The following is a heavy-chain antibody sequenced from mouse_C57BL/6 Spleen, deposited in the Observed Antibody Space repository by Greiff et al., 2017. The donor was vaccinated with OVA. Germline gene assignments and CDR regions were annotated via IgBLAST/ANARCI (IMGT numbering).Heavy chain of an antibody. Sequence: EVKLVESGPELVKPGASVKISCKASGYSFTGYYMNWVKQSPEKSLEWIGEINPSTGGTTYNQKFKAKATLTVDKSSSTAYMQLKSLTSEDSAVYYCARRGTLYFDYWGQGTTLTVSS. D-gene: IGHD3-3*01. J-gene: IGHJ2*01. CDR3: ARRGTLYFDY. V-gene: IGHV1-42*01. CDR2: INPSTGGT. CDR1: GYSFTGYY.